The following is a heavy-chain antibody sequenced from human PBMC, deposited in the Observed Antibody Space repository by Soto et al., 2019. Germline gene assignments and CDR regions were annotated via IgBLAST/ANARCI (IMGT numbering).Heavy chain of an antibody. Sequence: EVQLLESGGDLVQPGGSLRLSCAASGFTFTSYAMSWIRQAPGKGLEWVSAITGGGDNTYYADSVKGRFTISRDNSKNTLYLKMNSLRAEDTDVYCCTEDGGSTEWLNVNWGQGTLVNVSS. D-gene: IGHD3-3*01. CDR3: TEDGGSTEWLNVN. CDR2: ITGGGDNT. V-gene: IGHV3-23*01. CDR1: GFTFTSYA. J-gene: IGHJ4*02.